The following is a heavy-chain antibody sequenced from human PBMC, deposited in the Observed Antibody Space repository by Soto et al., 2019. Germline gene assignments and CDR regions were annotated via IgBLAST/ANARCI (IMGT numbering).Heavy chain of an antibody. V-gene: IGHV4-30-4*01. CDR2: VHSLVST. J-gene: IGHJ4*02. D-gene: IGHD1-26*01. Sequence: PSETLSLTCTVSVASIRTPDLYWSWIRQPPGKGLEWIGLVHSLVSTSYSPSLMNRVTISVDTSKNQFSLTLRSVTAADTAVYYCASGRGYFDYWGRGTLVTVSS. CDR3: ASGRGYFDY. CDR1: VASIRTPDLY.